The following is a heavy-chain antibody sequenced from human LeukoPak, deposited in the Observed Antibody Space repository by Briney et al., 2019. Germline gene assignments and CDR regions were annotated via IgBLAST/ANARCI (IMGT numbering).Heavy chain of an antibody. V-gene: IGHV4-30-4*01. Sequence: SETLSLTCTVSGGSISSGTYYWSWIRQPPGKGPEWIGYIYYSGTTYYNPSLKSRATISVDTSKNQFSLKLSSVTAADTAVYYCARDRRDGYNSNWSDPWGQGILVTVSS. J-gene: IGHJ5*02. CDR1: GGSISSGTYY. CDR2: IYYSGTT. D-gene: IGHD5-24*01. CDR3: ARDRRDGYNSNWSDP.